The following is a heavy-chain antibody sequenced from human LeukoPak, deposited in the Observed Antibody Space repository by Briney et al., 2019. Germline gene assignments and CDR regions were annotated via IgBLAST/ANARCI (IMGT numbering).Heavy chain of an antibody. CDR3: ARVFGWQSYDF. J-gene: IGHJ4*02. Sequence: GASVKVSCKASGYTFTSYAIHWVRQAPGQSLEWMGRIDTGNSNTKYSQTFQGRVTISWDTSATTTYMELSSLRSEDTAVYFCARVFGWQSYDFWGQGTLVTVSS. D-gene: IGHD3-10*01. CDR1: GYTFTSYA. CDR2: IDTGNSNT. V-gene: IGHV1-3*04.